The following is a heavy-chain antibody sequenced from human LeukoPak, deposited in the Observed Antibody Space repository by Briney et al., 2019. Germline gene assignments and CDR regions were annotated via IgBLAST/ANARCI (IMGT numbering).Heavy chain of an antibody. J-gene: IGHJ5*02. Sequence: TLSLTCTVYGGSISSGGYYWSWIRQPPGKGLEWIGYIYHSGSTYYNPSLKSRVTISVDRSKNQFSLKLSSVTAADTAVYYCARDAPRENSSGYTAGGVDPWGQGTLVTVSS. CDR2: IYHSGST. D-gene: IGHD3-22*01. CDR1: GGSISSGGYY. V-gene: IGHV4-30-2*01. CDR3: ARDAPRENSSGYTAGGVDP.